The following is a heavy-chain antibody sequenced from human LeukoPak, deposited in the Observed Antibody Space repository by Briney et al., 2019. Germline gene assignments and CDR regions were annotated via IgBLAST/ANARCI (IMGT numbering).Heavy chain of an antibody. CDR2: ISSSGSTI. V-gene: IGHV3-11*01. CDR3: AKDAVGAIDFDY. J-gene: IGHJ4*02. Sequence: PGGSLRLSCAASGFTFSDYYMSWLRQAPGKGLEWVSYISSSGSTIYYADSVKGRFTISRDNAKNSLYLQMNSLRAEDTAVYYCAKDAVGAIDFDYWGQGTLVTVSS. D-gene: IGHD1-26*01. CDR1: GFTFSDYY.